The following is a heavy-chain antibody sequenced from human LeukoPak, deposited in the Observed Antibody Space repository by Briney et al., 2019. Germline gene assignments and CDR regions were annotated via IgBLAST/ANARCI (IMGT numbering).Heavy chain of an antibody. CDR3: ARESNLWGSKADAFDI. CDR1: GGTFSSYA. V-gene: IGHV1-69*13. D-gene: IGHD7-27*01. Sequence: ASVKVSCKASGGTFSSYAISWVRQAPGQGLEWMGGIIPIFGTANYAQKFQGRVTITADDSTSTAYMELSSLRSEDTAVYYCARESNLWGSKADAFDIWGQGTMVTVSS. J-gene: IGHJ3*02. CDR2: IIPIFGTA.